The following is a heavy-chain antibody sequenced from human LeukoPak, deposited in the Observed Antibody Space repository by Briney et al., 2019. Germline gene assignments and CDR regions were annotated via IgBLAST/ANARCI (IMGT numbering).Heavy chain of an antibody. CDR3: ARLPSHPGYSSSWYSPGRDHYYYYYMDV. CDR1: GFTFSSYW. V-gene: IGHV3-74*01. D-gene: IGHD6-13*01. J-gene: IGHJ6*03. Sequence: PGGSLRLSCAASGFTFSSYWMHWVRQAPGKGLVWVSRINSDGSSTSYADSVKGRFTISRDNAKNTLYLQMNSLRAEDTAVYYCARLPSHPGYSSSWYSPGRDHYYYYYMDVWGKGTTVTVSS. CDR2: INSDGSST.